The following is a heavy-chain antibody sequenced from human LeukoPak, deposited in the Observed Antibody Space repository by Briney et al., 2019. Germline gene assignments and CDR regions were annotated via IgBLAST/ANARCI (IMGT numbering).Heavy chain of an antibody. CDR1: GYTFTSYG. D-gene: IGHD6-6*01. CDR3: ARDALGAARSNFADY. V-gene: IGHV1-18*01. CDR2: ISAYNGNT. J-gene: IGHJ4*02. Sequence: GASVKVSCKASGYTFTSYGISWVRQAPGQGPEWMGWISAYNGNTNYAQKLQGRVTMTTDTSTSTAYMELRSLRFDDTAVYYCARDALGAARSNFADYWGQGTLVTVSS.